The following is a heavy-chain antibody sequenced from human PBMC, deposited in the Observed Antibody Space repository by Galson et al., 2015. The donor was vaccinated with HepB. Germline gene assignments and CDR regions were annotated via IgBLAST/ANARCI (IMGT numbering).Heavy chain of an antibody. CDR2: IIPIFRTA. V-gene: IGHV1-69*13. CDR1: GGTFRTNV. CDR3: AKPRSMVRGVTTAYYFDY. J-gene: IGHJ4*02. Sequence: QSGAEVKKPGASVKVSCKVSGGTFRTNVISWVRQAPGQGLEWMGGIIPIFRTANYAQKFQGRVTITADESTSTAYMEMSSLRSEDTAVYYCAKPRSMVRGVTTAYYFDYWGQGTLVTVSS. D-gene: IGHD3-10*01.